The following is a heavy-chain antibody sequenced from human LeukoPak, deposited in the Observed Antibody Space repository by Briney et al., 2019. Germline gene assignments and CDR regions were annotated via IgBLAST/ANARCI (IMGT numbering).Heavy chain of an antibody. Sequence: GGSLRLSCAVSGLPFGSYGMTWVRQAPGKGLEWVAGITGNGVNTYYADSVKGRFTISRDNSKSTLSLQMKRPRVEDTAVYYCAKSYCGGDCGWGPGTLVTVSS. CDR2: ITGNGVNT. V-gene: IGHV3-23*01. CDR1: GLPFGSYG. CDR3: AKSYCGGDCG. J-gene: IGHJ4*02. D-gene: IGHD2-21*02.